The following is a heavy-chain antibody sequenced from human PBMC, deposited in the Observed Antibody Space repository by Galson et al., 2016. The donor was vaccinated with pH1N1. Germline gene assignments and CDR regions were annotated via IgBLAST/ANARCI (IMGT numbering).Heavy chain of an antibody. Sequence: SLTCGVLGGSFRGYYWSWIRQSPGGGLEWIGEINDSGRTDYSPSLKSRVTVSVDTSRNQFTLSLDSVSAADTAVYFCARNKRGFSFGYGGYFDSWGQGTLVTVSS. CDR2: INDSGRT. CDR1: GGSFRGYY. CDR3: ARNKRGFSFGYGGYFDS. V-gene: IGHV4-34*01. J-gene: IGHJ4*02. D-gene: IGHD5-18*01.